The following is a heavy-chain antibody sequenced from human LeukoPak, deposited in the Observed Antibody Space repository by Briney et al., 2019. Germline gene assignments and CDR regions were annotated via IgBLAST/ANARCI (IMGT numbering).Heavy chain of an antibody. D-gene: IGHD3-3*01. CDR3: ARLLDITIFGVVITDMTLFDY. Sequence: PSETLSLTCTVSGGSISSSSYYWGWIRQPPGKGLEWIGSIYYSGSTYYNPSLKSRVTISVDTSKNQFSLKLSSVTAADTAVYYCARLLDITIFGVVITDMTLFDYWGQGTLVTVSS. CDR2: IYYSGST. V-gene: IGHV4-39*01. J-gene: IGHJ4*02. CDR1: GGSISSSSYY.